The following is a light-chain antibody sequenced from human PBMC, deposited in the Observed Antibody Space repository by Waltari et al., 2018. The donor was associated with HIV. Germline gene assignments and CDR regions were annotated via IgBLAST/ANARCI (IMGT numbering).Light chain of an antibody. J-gene: IGLJ2*01. CDR3: SSYTSSDTQI. V-gene: IGLV2-14*03. CDR2: NVN. CDR1: TGELGDYNY. Sequence: QSALTQPASVSGSPGQSISISCIGSTGELGDYNYVSWYQQHPGNAPRLIIYNVNYRPSGVSHRFSGSKSGNTASLTISGLQAEDEAVYHCSSYTSSDTQIFGGGTKVTVL.